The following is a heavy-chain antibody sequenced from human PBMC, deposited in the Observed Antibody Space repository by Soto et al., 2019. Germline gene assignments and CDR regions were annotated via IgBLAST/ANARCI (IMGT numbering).Heavy chain of an antibody. CDR1: GGSISSYY. D-gene: IGHD3-10*01. V-gene: IGHV4-59*01. CDR2: IYYSGST. J-gene: IGHJ4*02. Sequence: SETLSLTCTVSGGSISSYYWSWIRQPPGKGLEWIGYIYYSGSTNYNPSLKSRVTISVDTSKNQFSLKLSSVTAADTAVYYCARDYYGSGSYWPWGQGTLVTVSS. CDR3: ARDYYGSGSYWP.